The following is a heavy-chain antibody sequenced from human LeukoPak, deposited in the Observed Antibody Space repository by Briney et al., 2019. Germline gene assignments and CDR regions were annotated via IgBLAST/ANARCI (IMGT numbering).Heavy chain of an antibody. J-gene: IGHJ4*02. CDR3: AVMITPRSPFDY. CDR2: ISYDGSNK. Sequence: GRSLRLSCAASGFTFSSYAMHWVRQAPGKGLEWVAVISYDGSNKYCADSVKGRFTISRDNSKNTLYLQMNSLRAEDTAVYYCAVMITPRSPFDYWGQGTLVTVSS. V-gene: IGHV3-30-3*01. CDR1: GFTFSSYA. D-gene: IGHD3-16*01.